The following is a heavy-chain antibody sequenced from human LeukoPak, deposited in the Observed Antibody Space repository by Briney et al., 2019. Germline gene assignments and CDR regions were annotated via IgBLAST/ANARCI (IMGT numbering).Heavy chain of an antibody. J-gene: IGHJ4*02. CDR2: IRYDGSNK. CDR1: GFTFSSYG. Sequence: GGSLRLSCAASGFTFSSYGMHWVRQAPGKGLEWVAFIRYDGSNKYYADSVKGRFTISRDNSKNTLYLQMNSLRAEDTAVYYCAKDFAAAGTSFDYWGQGTLVTVSS. D-gene: IGHD6-13*01. CDR3: AKDFAAAGTSFDY. V-gene: IGHV3-30*02.